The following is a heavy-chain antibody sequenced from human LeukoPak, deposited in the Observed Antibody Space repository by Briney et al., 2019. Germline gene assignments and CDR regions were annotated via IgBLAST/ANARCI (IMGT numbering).Heavy chain of an antibody. V-gene: IGHV4-34*01. CDR1: GWSFSGYY. CDR2: INHSGST. J-gene: IGHJ4*02. Sequence: SETLSLTCAVYGWSFSGYYWSWIRQPPGKGLEWIGEINHSGSTNYNPSLKSRVTISVDTSKNQFPLKLSSVTAADTAVYYCARRGKYGSGSYHYWGQGTLVTVSS. CDR3: ARRGKYGSGSYHY. D-gene: IGHD3-10*01.